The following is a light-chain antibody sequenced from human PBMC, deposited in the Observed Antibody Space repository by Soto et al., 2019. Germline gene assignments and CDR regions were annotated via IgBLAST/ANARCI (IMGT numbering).Light chain of an antibody. Sequence: EIVMTQSPATLSVSPGERATLSCRASQSVSSNLAWYQQKQGQAPRLLIYGASHRATGIPARFSGSGSGTEFTLTISSLQSEDFAVYYCQQYNNWPYTFGQGTKLEIK. CDR1: QSVSSN. CDR2: GAS. V-gene: IGKV3-15*01. J-gene: IGKJ2*01. CDR3: QQYNNWPYT.